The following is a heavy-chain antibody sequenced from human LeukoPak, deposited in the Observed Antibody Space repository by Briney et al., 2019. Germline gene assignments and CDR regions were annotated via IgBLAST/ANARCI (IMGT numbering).Heavy chain of an antibody. J-gene: IGHJ4*02. CDR1: GGSFSGYW. CDR2: INHRGST. D-gene: IGHD3-9*01. CDR3: ARGPPIIYDILTGYYNFDC. V-gene: IGHV4-34*01. Sequence: SATLSLTSAVYGGSFSGYWWSWIRQPPGKGLEWIGEINHRGSTNYNPSLKSRVTISVDTSQKQFSLRLTSVTAADTAVYYCARGPPIIYDILTGYYNFDCWGQGTLVTVSS.